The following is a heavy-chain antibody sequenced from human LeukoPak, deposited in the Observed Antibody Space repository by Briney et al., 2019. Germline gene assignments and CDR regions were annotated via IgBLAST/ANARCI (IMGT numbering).Heavy chain of an antibody. D-gene: IGHD5-24*01. CDR1: GFTFSSYA. J-gene: IGHJ6*02. CDR3: ARADRLDGYGMDV. CDR2: ISYDGSNK. V-gene: IGHV3-30*04. Sequence: PGGSLRLSCAASGFTFSSYAMHWVRQAPGKGLEWVAVISYDGSNKYYADSVKGRFTISRDNSKNTLYLQMNSLRAEDTAVYYCARADRLDGYGMDVWGQGTTVTVSS.